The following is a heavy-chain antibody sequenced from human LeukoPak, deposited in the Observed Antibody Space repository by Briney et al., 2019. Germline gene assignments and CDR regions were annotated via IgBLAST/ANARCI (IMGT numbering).Heavy chain of an antibody. CDR3: ARGIEGHSSGWYV. Sequence: PSETLSLTCAVYGGSFSGYYWSWVRQPPGKGLEWIGEINHSGSTNYNPSLKSRVTISVDTSKNQFSLKLSSVTAADTAVYYCARGIEGHSSGWYVWGQGTLVTVSS. V-gene: IGHV4-34*01. CDR1: GGSFSGYY. D-gene: IGHD6-19*01. CDR2: INHSGST. J-gene: IGHJ4*02.